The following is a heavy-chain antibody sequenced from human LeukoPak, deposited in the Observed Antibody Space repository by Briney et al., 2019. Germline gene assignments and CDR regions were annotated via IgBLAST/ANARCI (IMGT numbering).Heavy chain of an antibody. CDR3: ASSDCSSTSCYPYYFGY. CDR2: IYYSGST. CDR1: GGSISSYY. Sequence: PSETLSLTCTVSGGSISSYYWSWIRQPPGKGLEWIGYIYYSGSTNYNPSLKSRVTTSVDTSKNQFSLKLSSVTAADTAVYYCASSDCSSTSCYPYYFGYWGQGTLVTVSS. V-gene: IGHV4-59*08. J-gene: IGHJ4*02. D-gene: IGHD2-2*01.